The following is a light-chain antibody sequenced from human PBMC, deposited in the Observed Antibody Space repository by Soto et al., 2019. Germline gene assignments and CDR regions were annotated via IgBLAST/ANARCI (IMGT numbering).Light chain of an antibody. J-gene: IGLJ1*01. CDR1: SSNIGSNT. Sequence: QPVLTQPPSASGTPGQRVTISCSGSSSNIGSNTVNWYQQLPGTAPKLLIYSNNQRPSGVPDRLSGSKSGTSASLAISGLQSEDEADYYCAAWDDSLNGFYVFGTGTKLTVL. CDR3: AAWDDSLNGFYV. V-gene: IGLV1-44*01. CDR2: SNN.